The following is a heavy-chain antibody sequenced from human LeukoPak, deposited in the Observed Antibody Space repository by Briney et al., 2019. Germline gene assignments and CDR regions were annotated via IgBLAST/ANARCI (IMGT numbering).Heavy chain of an antibody. CDR2: INHSGST. CDR1: GGSFSGYY. D-gene: IGHD3-3*01. Sequence: SETLSLTCAVYGGSFSGYYWSWIRQPPGKGLEWIGEINHSGSTNYNPSLKSRVTISLDTSKNQFSLRLSSVTAADTAVYSCARVLGSGYTDYWGQGTLVTVSS. CDR3: ARVLGSGYTDY. J-gene: IGHJ4*02. V-gene: IGHV4-34*01.